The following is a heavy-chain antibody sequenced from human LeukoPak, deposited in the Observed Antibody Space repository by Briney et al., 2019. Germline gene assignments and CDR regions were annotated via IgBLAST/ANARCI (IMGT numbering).Heavy chain of an antibody. CDR1: GYTFTGYY. J-gene: IGHJ5*02. V-gene: IGHV1-2*02. Sequence: GASVKVSCKASGYTFTGYYMHWVRQAPGQGLEWMGWINPNSGGTNYAQKFQGRVTMTRDTSISTAYMELSRLRSDDTAVYYCARDDAYYDFPTGYNWFDPWGQGTLVTVSS. CDR2: INPNSGGT. CDR3: ARDDAYYDFPTGYNWFDP. D-gene: IGHD3-3*01.